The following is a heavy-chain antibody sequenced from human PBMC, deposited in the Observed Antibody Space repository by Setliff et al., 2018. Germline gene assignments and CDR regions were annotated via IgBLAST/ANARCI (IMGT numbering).Heavy chain of an antibody. CDR3: AKSLYFYDSSGYYYDRDYYYYMDV. CDR2: IKSYGSGGST. CDR1: GLRFSDAW. V-gene: IGHV3-23*01. D-gene: IGHD3-22*01. Sequence: GGSLRLSCAVSGLRFSDAWVSWVRQAPGKGLEWAGRIKSYGSGGSTYYADSVKGRFTISRDNSKNTLYLQMNSLRAEDTAVYYCAKSLYFYDSSGYYYDRDYYYYMDVWGKGTTVTVSS. J-gene: IGHJ6*03.